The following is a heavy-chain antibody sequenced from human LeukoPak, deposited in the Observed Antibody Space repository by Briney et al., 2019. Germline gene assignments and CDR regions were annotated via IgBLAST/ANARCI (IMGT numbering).Heavy chain of an antibody. D-gene: IGHD6-13*01. CDR1: GFTFSSYW. J-gene: IGHJ4*02. CDR3: AREGITAAADH. Sequence: GGSLRLSCAASGFTFSSYWMSWVRQAPGKGLEWVGNIKQDGSEKYYVDSVKGRFTFSRDNAKNSLYLQLNSLRAEDTAVYYCAREGITAAADHWGQGTLVTVSS. CDR2: IKQDGSEK. V-gene: IGHV3-7*01.